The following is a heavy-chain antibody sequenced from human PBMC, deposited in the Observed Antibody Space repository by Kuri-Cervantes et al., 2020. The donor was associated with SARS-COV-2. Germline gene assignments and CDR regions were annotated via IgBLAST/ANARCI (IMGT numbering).Heavy chain of an antibody. Sequence: GESLKISCAASGFTFSSYSMNWVRQAPGKGLEWVSSISSSSYIYYADSVKGRFTISRDNAKNSLYLQMNSLRDEDTAVYYCARDYYYDSSGYYYDVYYYGMGVWGQGTTVTVSS. CDR2: ISSSSYI. J-gene: IGHJ6*02. D-gene: IGHD3-22*01. CDR3: ARDYYYDSSGYYYDVYYYGMGV. CDR1: GFTFSSYS. V-gene: IGHV3-21*01.